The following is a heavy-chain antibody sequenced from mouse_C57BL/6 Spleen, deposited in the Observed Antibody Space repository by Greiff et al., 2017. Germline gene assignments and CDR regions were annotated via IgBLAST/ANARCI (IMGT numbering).Heavy chain of an antibody. CDR1: GYSITSGYY. J-gene: IGHJ2*01. D-gene: IGHD2-2*01. CDR2: ISYDGSN. V-gene: IGHV3-6*01. CDR3: ARWLEDFDY. Sequence: ESGPGLVKPSQSLSLTCSVTGYSITSGYYWNWIRQFPGNKLEWMGYISYDGSNNYNPSLKNRIAITRDTSKNQFFLKLNSVTTEDTATYYCARWLEDFDYWGQGTTLTVSS.